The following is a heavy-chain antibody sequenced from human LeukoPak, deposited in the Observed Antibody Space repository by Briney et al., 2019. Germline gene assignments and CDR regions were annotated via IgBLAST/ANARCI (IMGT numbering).Heavy chain of an antibody. CDR1: GGSISSYY. CDR2: IYTSGST. V-gene: IGHV4-4*07. D-gene: IGHD6-13*01. Sequence: SETLSLTCTVSGGSISSYYWSWIRQPAGKGLEWIGRIYTSGSTNYNPSLKSRVTISVDTSKNQFSLKLSSVTAADTTVYYCARDTSSSWYGTHDYWGQGTLVTVSS. CDR3: ARDTSSSWYGTHDY. J-gene: IGHJ4*02.